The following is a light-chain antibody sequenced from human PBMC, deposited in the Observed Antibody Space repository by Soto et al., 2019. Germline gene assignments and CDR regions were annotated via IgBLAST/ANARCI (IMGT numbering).Light chain of an antibody. CDR1: SSDVAGYNY. V-gene: IGLV2-11*01. J-gene: IGLJ1*01. Sequence: QSALTQPRSVSGSPGQSVTISCTGTSSDVAGYNYVSWYQQHPGKAPKLMIYDVSKRPSGVPDRFSGSKSGNTASLTISGLQAEDEADYYCCSYAGSYSLGVFGTGTKLTVL. CDR2: DVS. CDR3: CSYAGSYSLGV.